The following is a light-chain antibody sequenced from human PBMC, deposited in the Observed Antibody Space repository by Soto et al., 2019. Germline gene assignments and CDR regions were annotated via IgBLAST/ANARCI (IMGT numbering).Light chain of an antibody. Sequence: DIPMTQSPSSLSASVGDRVTITCRASQSITYYLNWYQQKPGKAPNLLIYAASSLQGGVPSRFSGSGSGTDFTLTITSLQPEDFATYYCQHSYTSPLTFGQGTKVEIK. CDR1: QSITYY. CDR3: QHSYTSPLT. V-gene: IGKV1-39*01. J-gene: IGKJ1*01. CDR2: AAS.